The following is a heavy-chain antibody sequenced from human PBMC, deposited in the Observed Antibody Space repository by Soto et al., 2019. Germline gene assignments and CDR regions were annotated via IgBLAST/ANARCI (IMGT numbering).Heavy chain of an antibody. CDR2: IYYSGST. Sequence: PSETLSLTCTVSGGSISSYYWSWIRQPPGKGLEWIGYIYYSGSTNYNPSLKSRVTISVDTSKNQFSLKLSSVTAADTAVYYCARARGYSGYDSHVYYYYYGMDVWGQGTTVTVSS. V-gene: IGHV4-59*01. D-gene: IGHD5-12*01. J-gene: IGHJ6*02. CDR3: ARARGYSGYDSHVYYYYYGMDV. CDR1: GGSISSYY.